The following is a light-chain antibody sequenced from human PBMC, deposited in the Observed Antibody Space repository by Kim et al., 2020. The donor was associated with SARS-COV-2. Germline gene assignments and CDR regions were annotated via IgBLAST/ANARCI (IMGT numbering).Light chain of an antibody. CDR2: YDI. CDR1: NIGSKS. Sequence: PGKTARITCGGNNIGSKSVHWYQQKPGQAPVLVIYYDIDRPSGIPERFSGSNSGNTATLTISRVEAGDEADYYCQVWDSSSDHPVFGGGTQLTVL. V-gene: IGLV3-21*04. J-gene: IGLJ3*02. CDR3: QVWDSSSDHPV.